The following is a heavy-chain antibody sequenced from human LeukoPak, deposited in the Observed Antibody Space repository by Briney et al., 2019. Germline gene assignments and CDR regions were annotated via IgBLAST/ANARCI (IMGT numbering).Heavy chain of an antibody. Sequence: ASVKVSCKASGYTFTGYYMHWVRQAPGQGLEWMGWINPNSGGTNFAQNFQGRVTMTRDTSISTAYMELSRLRSDDTAVYYCARVLPTYYDFWSGKNWFDPWGQGTLVTVSS. CDR3: ARVLPTYYDFWSGKNWFDP. V-gene: IGHV1-2*02. CDR1: GYTFTGYY. CDR2: INPNSGGT. J-gene: IGHJ5*02. D-gene: IGHD3-3*01.